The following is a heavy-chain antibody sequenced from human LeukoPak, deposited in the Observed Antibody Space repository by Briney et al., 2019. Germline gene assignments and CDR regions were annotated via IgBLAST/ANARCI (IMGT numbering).Heavy chain of an antibody. V-gene: IGHV3-23*01. CDR2: ISGSGGST. Sequence: HPGGSLRLSCAASGFTFSSYAMSWVRQAPGKGLEWVSAISGSGGSTYYADSVKGRFTISRDNSKNTLYLQMNSLRAEDTAVYYCAKAWETMVVTLYYFDYWGQGTLVTVSS. J-gene: IGHJ4*02. CDR1: GFTFSSYA. D-gene: IGHD4-23*01. CDR3: AKAWETMVVTLYYFDY.